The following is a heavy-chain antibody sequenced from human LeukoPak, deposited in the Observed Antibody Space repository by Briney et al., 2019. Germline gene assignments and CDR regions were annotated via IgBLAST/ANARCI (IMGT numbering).Heavy chain of an antibody. D-gene: IGHD1-14*01. V-gene: IGHV4-59*01. J-gene: IGHJ6*02. Sequence: SETLSLTCTVSGGSFSGYFWSWIRQPPGKGLEWIGSIHYSGSTNYNPSLKSRVTISVDTSKNQFSLKLSSVTAADTAMYYCARDRGNHNYYYGMDVWGQGTTVTVSS. CDR1: GGSFSGYF. CDR3: ARDRGNHNYYYGMDV. CDR2: IHYSGST.